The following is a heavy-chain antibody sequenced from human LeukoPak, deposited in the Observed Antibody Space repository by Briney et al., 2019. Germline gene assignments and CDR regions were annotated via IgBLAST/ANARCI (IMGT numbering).Heavy chain of an antibody. CDR1: GDAVYY. D-gene: IGHD5-24*01. Sequence: SETLSLTCTVSGDAVYYWNWIRQPAGKGLEWIGRIYNNESTWSNPSLKSRVTISMNTSKNQFSLNLSSVTAADTAVYYCAREKRDDYNYPYFDYWGQGTLVTVSS. V-gene: IGHV4-4*07. CDR2: IYNNEST. J-gene: IGHJ4*02. CDR3: AREKRDDYNYPYFDY.